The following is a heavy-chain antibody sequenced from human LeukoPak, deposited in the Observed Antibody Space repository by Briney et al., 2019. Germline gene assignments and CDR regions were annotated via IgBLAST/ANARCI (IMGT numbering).Heavy chain of an antibody. CDR3: AREIGWTGPSTYFDY. D-gene: IGHD3/OR15-3a*01. J-gene: IGHJ4*02. Sequence: PGRSLRLSCAASGFTFSSYAMHWVRQTPGKGLEWVAVISYDGSNKYYADSVKGRFTISRDNSKNTLYLQMNSLRAEDTAVYYCAREIGWTGPSTYFDYWGQGTLVTVSS. CDR2: ISYDGSNK. CDR1: GFTFSSYA. V-gene: IGHV3-30*04.